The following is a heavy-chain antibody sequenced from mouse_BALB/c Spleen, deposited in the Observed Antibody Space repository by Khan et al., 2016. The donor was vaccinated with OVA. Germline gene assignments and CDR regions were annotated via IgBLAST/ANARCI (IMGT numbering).Heavy chain of an antibody. CDR2: INTYTGEP. J-gene: IGHJ3*01. V-gene: IGHV9-3-1*01. CDR3: ARSNGNYWFAY. CDR1: GYTFTNYG. Sequence: QIQLVQSGPELKKPGETVKISCKASGYTFTNYGMNWVKQAPGKGLKWMDWINTYTGEPTYADDFKGRFAFSLETSASTAYLQINNLKNEDTATYFCARSNGNYWFAYWGKGTLVTVSA. D-gene: IGHD2-1*01.